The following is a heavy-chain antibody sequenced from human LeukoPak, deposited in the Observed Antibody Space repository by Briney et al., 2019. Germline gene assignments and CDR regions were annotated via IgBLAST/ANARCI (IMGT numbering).Heavy chain of an antibody. CDR1: GGSISSTNYY. J-gene: IGHJ4*02. CDR2: IYHSGST. Sequence: SETLSLTCTVSGGSISSTNYYWGWIRQPPGKGLEWIGYIYHSGSTNYNPSLKSRVTISADTSKDQFSLKLASVTAADTAVYYCATGYSSTWYYFDYWGQGTLVTVSS. V-gene: IGHV4-61*05. CDR3: ATGYSSTWYYFDY. D-gene: IGHD6-13*01.